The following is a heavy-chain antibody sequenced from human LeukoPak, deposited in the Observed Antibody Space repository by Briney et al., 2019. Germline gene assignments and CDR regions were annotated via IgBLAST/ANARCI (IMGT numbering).Heavy chain of an antibody. J-gene: IGHJ6*03. D-gene: IGHD6-13*01. V-gene: IGHV1-2*02. CDR1: GYTFTGYY. CDR3: ARGIAAAGPPYSCCYYMDV. CDR2: INPNSGGT. Sequence: ASVKVSCKASGYTFTGYYIHWVRQAPGQGLEWMGWINPNSGGTNYAQKFQGRVTVTRDTSISTAYMELSRLRSDDTAVYYCARGIAAAGPPYSCCYYMDVWGKGATVTVSS.